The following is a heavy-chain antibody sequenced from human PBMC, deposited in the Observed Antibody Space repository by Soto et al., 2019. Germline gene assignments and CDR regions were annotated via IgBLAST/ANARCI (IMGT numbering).Heavy chain of an antibody. CDR2: ISGSVGNT. Sequence: GGSLRLSCAASGFTFSSYAMSWVRQAPGKGLEWVSSISGSVGNTYYADSVKGRFTISRDTSKNMLYLQMNSLRAEDTAVYYCAKSDTVVVAATEYWGQGTLVTVSS. V-gene: IGHV3-23*01. J-gene: IGHJ4*02. D-gene: IGHD2-15*01. CDR3: AKSDTVVVAATEY. CDR1: GFTFSSYA.